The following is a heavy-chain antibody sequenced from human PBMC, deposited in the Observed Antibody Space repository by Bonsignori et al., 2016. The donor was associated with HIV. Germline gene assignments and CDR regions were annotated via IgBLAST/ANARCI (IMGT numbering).Heavy chain of an antibody. Sequence: SETLSLTCTVSGGSINSGSYYWSWIRQPAGKGLEWIGRIYSSGSTNYNPSLKSRVTISIDTSKNQFSLKLSSVTAADTAVYYCARGQSALGDFWSAYYNWGQGTLVTVSS. D-gene: IGHD3-3*01. CDR3: ARGQSALGDFWSAYYN. J-gene: IGHJ4*02. CDR2: IYSSGST. CDR1: GGSINSGSYY. V-gene: IGHV4-61*02.